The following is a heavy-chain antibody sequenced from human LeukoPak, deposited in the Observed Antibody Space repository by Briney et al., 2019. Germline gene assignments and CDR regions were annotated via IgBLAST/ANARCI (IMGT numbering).Heavy chain of an antibody. J-gene: IGHJ3*02. CDR1: GGSFSGYY. D-gene: IGHD2-2*02. CDR2: INHSGST. V-gene: IGHV4-34*01. CDR3: ARGWYCSSTSCYKRSDAFDI. Sequence: SETLSLTCAVYGGSFSGYYWSWIRQPPGKGLGWIGEINHSGSTNYNPSLKSRVTISVDTSKNQFSLKLSSVTAADTAVYYCARGWYCSSTSCYKRSDAFDIWGQGTMVTVSS.